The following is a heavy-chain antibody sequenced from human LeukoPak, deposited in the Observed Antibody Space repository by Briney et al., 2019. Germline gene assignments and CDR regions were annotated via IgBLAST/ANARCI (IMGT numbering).Heavy chain of an antibody. J-gene: IGHJ3*02. CDR1: GFNFSTYT. CDR3: ARDRSPFYDSTGRHAFDI. CDR2: ISSSSSYI. Sequence: PGGSLRLSCAASGFNFSTYTMNWVRQAPGKGLEWVSSISSSSSYIYYADSVKGRFTISRDNAKNSLYLQMNSLRAEDTAVYYCARDRSPFYDSTGRHAFDIWGQGTMVTVSS. V-gene: IGHV3-21*01. D-gene: IGHD3-22*01.